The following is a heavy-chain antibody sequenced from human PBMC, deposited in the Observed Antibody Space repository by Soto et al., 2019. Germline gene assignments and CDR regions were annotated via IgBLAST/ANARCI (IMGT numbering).Heavy chain of an antibody. V-gene: IGHV5-51*01. Sequence: GESLKISCKGSGYSFTSYWIGWVRQMPGKGLEWMGIIYPGDSDTRYSPSFQGQVTISADKSISTAYLQWSSLKASDTAMYYCARWSVAAATPVYYYYGMDVWGQGTRVTVSS. CDR2: IYPGDSDT. D-gene: IGHD2-15*01. CDR3: ARWSVAAATPVYYYYGMDV. J-gene: IGHJ6*02. CDR1: GYSFTSYW.